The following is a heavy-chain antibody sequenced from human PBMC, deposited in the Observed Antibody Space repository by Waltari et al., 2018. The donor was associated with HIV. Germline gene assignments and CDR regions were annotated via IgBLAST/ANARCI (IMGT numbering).Heavy chain of an antibody. CDR1: GGPISPSNW. Sequence: QVQLQESGPGLVKPSGTLSLTCTVPGGPISPSNWWSWVRQPPGKGLEWIGEIYHGGTTNYKPSLKSRVTISVDKSQNQFSLNLSSVTAADTAVYYCARGSDNYDFWSGYYRVYYFDTWGQGTLVTVSS. V-gene: IGHV4-4*02. D-gene: IGHD3-3*01. CDR3: ARGSDNYDFWSGYYRVYYFDT. J-gene: IGHJ4*02. CDR2: IYHGGTT.